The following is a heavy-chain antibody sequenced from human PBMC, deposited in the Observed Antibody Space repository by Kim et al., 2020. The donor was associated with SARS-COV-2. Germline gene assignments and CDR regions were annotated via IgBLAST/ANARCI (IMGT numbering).Heavy chain of an antibody. D-gene: IGHD1-26*01. J-gene: IGHJ6*02. CDR3: ARDLSRFVDLWGIVGASPLSNGMDV. CDR2: INPIGGST. CDR1: GYTFTSYY. V-gene: IGHV1-46*01. Sequence: ASVKVSCKASGYTFTSYYMHWVRQAPGQGLEWMGIINPIGGSTSYAQKFQGRVTMTRDTSTSTVYMELSSLRSEDTAVYYCARDLSRFVDLWGIVGASPLSNGMDVWGQGTTVTVSS.